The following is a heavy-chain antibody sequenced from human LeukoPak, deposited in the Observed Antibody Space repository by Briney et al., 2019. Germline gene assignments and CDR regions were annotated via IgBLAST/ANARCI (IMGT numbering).Heavy chain of an antibody. J-gene: IGHJ4*02. CDR3: ARVARWLQPYFDY. Sequence: ASVKVSCKASGYTFSSYGISWVRQAPGQGLEWMGWISGYNGNTHYAQKVQGRVTMTTDTSTTTAYMELRSLRSDDTAVYYCARVARWLQPYFDYWGQGTLVTVSS. CDR2: ISGYNGNT. D-gene: IGHD5-24*01. CDR1: GYTFSSYG. V-gene: IGHV1-18*01.